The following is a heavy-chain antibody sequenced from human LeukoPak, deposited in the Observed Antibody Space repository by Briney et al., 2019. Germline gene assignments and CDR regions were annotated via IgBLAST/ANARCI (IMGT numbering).Heavy chain of an antibody. J-gene: IGHJ2*01. CDR3: ARQKSQFLLPSADWFFDL. Sequence: PSETPSLTCSVSADSIGSFYWSWLRQPPGKQLEWIGHISYSGDTNYTPSLKSRVTLSVDTSKNQFSLRLSSVTAADTAVYFCARQKSQFLLPSADWFFDLWGRGTLVTVSS. V-gene: IGHV4-59*08. CDR1: ADSIGSFY. CDR2: ISYSGDT. D-gene: IGHD5-24*01.